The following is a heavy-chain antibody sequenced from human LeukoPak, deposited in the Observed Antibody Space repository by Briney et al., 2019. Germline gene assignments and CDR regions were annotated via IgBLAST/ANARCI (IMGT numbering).Heavy chain of an antibody. CDR3: TGQGADGVGC. V-gene: IGHV3-73*01. CDR2: ITSKTNYYAT. D-gene: IGHD3-10*01. J-gene: IGHJ4*02. Sequence: GGSLRLSCAASGFPFSGSAMHWVRQASGKGLEWVGRITSKTNYYATTYTASVKGRFTISRDDSKNTAYLQMNSLKTEDTAVYYCTGQGADGVGCWGQGTLVTVSS. CDR1: GFPFSGSA.